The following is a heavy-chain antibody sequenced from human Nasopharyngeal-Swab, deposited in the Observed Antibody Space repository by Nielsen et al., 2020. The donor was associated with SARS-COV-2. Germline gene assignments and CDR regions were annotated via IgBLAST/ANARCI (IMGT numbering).Heavy chain of an antibody. J-gene: IGHJ4*02. V-gene: IGHV3-53*01. D-gene: IGHD1-26*01. CDR2: IYSGGST. Sequence: GVLKISCAASGFDVSNDYLSWVRQAPGKGLEWVSVIYSGGSTYSADSVRGRFTISRDNFKNTLYLQMNSLGVEDTAIYYCARDGPSGSYDGWGQGTLVTVSS. CDR1: GFDVSNDY. CDR3: ARDGPSGSYDG.